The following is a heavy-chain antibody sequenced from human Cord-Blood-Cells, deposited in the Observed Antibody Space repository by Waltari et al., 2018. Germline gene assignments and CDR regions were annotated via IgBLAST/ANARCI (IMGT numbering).Heavy chain of an antibody. D-gene: IGHD6-13*01. CDR1: GGTFSSYA. CDR2: TIPIFGTA. CDR3: AREGVAAAGTPYYYYGMDV. Sequence: QVQLVQSGAEVKKPGSSVKVSCKASGGTFSSYAISWVRQAPGQGLEGMGWTIPIFGTANSAPKFQARGTITADKSTRTAYMELSSLRSEDTAVYYCAREGVAAAGTPYYYYGMDVWGQGTTVTVSS. J-gene: IGHJ6*02. V-gene: IGHV1-69*06.